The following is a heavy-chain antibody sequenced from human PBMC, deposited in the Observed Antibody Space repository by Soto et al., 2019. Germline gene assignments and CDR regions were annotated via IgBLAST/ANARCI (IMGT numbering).Heavy chain of an antibody. J-gene: IGHJ4*02. CDR2: LTGGGGST. CDR1: GFTFSNYV. CDR3: AKGSASVRPYYFDY. Sequence: EVQLVESGGGLVQPGGSLRLSCEGSGFTFSNYVMSWVRQAPGKGLEWISALTGGGGSTYHADSVRGRFTISRDNSENTLYLQMSRLGAEDTAVYYCAKGSASVRPYYFDYWGRGSLVTVSS. V-gene: IGHV3-23*04. D-gene: IGHD6-6*01.